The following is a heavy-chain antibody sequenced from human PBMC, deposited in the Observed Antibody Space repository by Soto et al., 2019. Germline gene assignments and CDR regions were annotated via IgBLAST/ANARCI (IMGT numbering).Heavy chain of an antibody. CDR2: ISAYNGNT. CDR3: ARYCSSTSCQQYYYYYGMDV. CDR1: GYTFTSYG. J-gene: IGHJ6*02. V-gene: IGHV1-18*01. D-gene: IGHD2-2*01. Sequence: ASVKVSCKASGYTFTSYGISWVRQAPGQGLEWMGWISAYNGNTNYAQKLQGRVTMTTDTSTSTAYMELRSLRSDDTAVYYCARYCSSTSCQQYYYYYGMDVWGQGTTVTVSS.